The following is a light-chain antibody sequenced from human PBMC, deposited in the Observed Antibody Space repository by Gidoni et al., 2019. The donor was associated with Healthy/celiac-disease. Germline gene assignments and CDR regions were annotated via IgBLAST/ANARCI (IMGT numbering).Light chain of an antibody. CDR2: GAS. CDR1: QSVSSSY. V-gene: IGKV3-20*01. CDR3: QQYGSSLST. J-gene: IGKJ5*01. Sequence: DIVFTQSPGTLSLSPGERATLSCRASQSVSSSYLAWYQQKPGQAPRLLIYGASSRATGIPDRFSGSGSGTDFTLTISRLEPEDFAVYYCQQYGSSLSTFGQGTRLEIK.